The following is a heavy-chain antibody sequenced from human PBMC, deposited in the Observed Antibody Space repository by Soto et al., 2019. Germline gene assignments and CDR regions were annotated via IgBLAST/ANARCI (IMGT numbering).Heavy chain of an antibody. CDR2: IWYDGSNK. D-gene: IGHD3-22*01. Sequence: QVQLVESGGGVVQPGRSLRLSCAASGFTFSSYGMHWVRQAPGKGLEWVAVIWYDGSNKYYADSVKGRFTISRDNSKNTLYLQMNSLRAEDTAVYYCAREHSSGPFDIWGQGTMVTVSS. CDR3: AREHSSGPFDI. J-gene: IGHJ3*02. V-gene: IGHV3-33*01. CDR1: GFTFSSYG.